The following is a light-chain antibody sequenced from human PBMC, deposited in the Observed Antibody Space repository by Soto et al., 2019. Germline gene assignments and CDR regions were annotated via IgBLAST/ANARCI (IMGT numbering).Light chain of an antibody. CDR3: QQSYNTPWT. V-gene: IGKV1-39*01. CDR2: ATS. Sequence: EIQVTQSPSTLSGFVGDRVTITCRASQTISSWLAWYQQKPGKAPKLLIYATSNLQSGVPSRFSGSGSGTDFTLTVSSLQPEDFATYFCQQSYNTPWTFGQGTKVAIK. CDR1: QTISSW. J-gene: IGKJ1*01.